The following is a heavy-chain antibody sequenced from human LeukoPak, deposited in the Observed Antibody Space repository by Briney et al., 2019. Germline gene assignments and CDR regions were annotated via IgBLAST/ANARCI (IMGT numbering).Heavy chain of an antibody. V-gene: IGHV5-51*01. CDR2: IYPGDSDT. D-gene: IGHD2-21*02. CDR3: ARLVDCGGDCSFFDY. CDR1: GYSFTDYW. Sequence: KLGESLKISCKDSGYSFTDYWIGWVRQMPGKGLEWMGIIYPGDSDTRYSPSFQGQVTISADKSISTAYLQWNSLKASDTAMYYCARLVDCGGDCSFFDYWGQGTLVTVSS. J-gene: IGHJ4*02.